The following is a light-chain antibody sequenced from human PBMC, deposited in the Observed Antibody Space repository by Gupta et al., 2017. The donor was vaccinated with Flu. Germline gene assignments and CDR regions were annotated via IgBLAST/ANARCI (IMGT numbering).Light chain of an antibody. CDR1: QSVLYSSNNKNY. CDR2: WAP. V-gene: IGKV4-1*01. J-gene: IGKJ5*01. CDR3: QQYYSTPPIT. Sequence: KSSQSVLYSSNNKNYLAWYQQKPGQPPKLLIYWAPTRESGVPDRFSGSGSGTDFTLTISSLQAEDVAVYYCQQYYSTPPITFGQGTRLEIK.